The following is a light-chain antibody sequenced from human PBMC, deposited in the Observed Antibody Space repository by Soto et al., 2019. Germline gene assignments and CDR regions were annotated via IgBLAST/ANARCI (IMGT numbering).Light chain of an antibody. CDR3: QSYDSSLNARV. CDR2: ANN. CDR1: SSNIGSTYD. V-gene: IGLV1-40*01. J-gene: IGLJ3*02. Sequence: QSVLTQTPSVSGAPGQRGTISCTGSSSNIGSTYDVHWYQQLPGKAPNLLIFANNNRPSGVPDRFSGSKSVTSATLAITVLQAEDEADYYCQSYDSSLNARVFGGGTQLTVL.